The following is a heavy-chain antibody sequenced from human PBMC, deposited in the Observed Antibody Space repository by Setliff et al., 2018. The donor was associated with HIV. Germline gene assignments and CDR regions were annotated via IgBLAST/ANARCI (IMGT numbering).Heavy chain of an antibody. CDR1: GYTFTSYD. Sequence: ASVKVSCKASGYTFTSYDINWVRQATGQGLEWMGWMNPNSGNTGYAQKFQGRVTMTRNTSISTAYMELSSLRSEDTAIYYCARGGPGFSFGYDWFDPWGQGTPVTVSS. CDR2: MNPNSGNT. V-gene: IGHV1-8*02. D-gene: IGHD5-18*01. J-gene: IGHJ5*02. CDR3: ARGGPGFSFGYDWFDP.